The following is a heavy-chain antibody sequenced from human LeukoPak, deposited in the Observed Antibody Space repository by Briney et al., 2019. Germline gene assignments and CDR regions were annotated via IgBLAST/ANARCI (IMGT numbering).Heavy chain of an antibody. V-gene: IGHV3-53*01. D-gene: IGHD3-3*01. CDR3: ARAYRFTTLHPFDY. CDR2: IYSGGST. Sequence: GGSLRLSCAASGFTVSSNYMSWVRQAPGKGLEWVSVIYSGGSTYYADSVKGRFTVSRDNSKNTLYLQMSSLRADDTAVYYCARAYRFTTLHPFDYWGQGTLVTVSS. CDR1: GFTVSSNY. J-gene: IGHJ4*02.